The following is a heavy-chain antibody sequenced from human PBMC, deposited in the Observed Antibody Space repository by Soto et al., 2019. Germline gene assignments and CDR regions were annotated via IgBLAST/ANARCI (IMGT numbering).Heavy chain of an antibody. CDR1: GFTFGEYT. Sequence: VQLVESGGDLVQPGRSLRLSCTGSGFTFGEYTVSWFRQAPGRGLEWVGFIRRKAYGGTTEYAASVKGRFTISRDDSKSIAYLQMNSLKIEDTGVYYCTKSVVVPAAMAYWGQGTLVTVSS. CDR3: TKSVVVPAAMAY. J-gene: IGHJ4*02. V-gene: IGHV3-49*03. CDR2: IRRKAYGGTT. D-gene: IGHD2-2*01.